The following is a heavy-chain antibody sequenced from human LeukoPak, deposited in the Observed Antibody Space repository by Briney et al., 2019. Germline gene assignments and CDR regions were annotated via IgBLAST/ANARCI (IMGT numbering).Heavy chain of an antibody. CDR3: ANNDGY. CDR1: GVTFSNYA. D-gene: IGHD1-1*01. V-gene: IGHV3-30*18. Sequence: PGGSLRLSCAASGVTFSNYAMNWVRQAPGKGLEWVAVISYDGSNKYYADSVKGRFTISRDNSKNTLYLQMNSLRAEDTAVYYCANNDGYGGQGTLVTVSS. J-gene: IGHJ4*02. CDR2: ISYDGSNK.